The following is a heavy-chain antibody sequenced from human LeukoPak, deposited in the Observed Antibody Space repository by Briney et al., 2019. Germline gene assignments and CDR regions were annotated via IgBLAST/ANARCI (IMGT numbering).Heavy chain of an antibody. Sequence: GGSLRLSCTASGFTFNTYTMNWVRQAPGKGPEWISSIGRSSIDKYYADSVRGRFTISRDNARNSLYVQMSSLRVEDTAVYYCVGGDSRELWGQGTLVTVSS. CDR3: VGGDSREL. D-gene: IGHD3-22*01. CDR2: IGRSSIDK. J-gene: IGHJ4*02. CDR1: GFTFNTYT. V-gene: IGHV3-21*01.